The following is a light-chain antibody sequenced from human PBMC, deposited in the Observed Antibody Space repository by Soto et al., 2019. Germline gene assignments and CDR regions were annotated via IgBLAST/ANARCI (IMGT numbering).Light chain of an antibody. Sequence: QTVATQEPSLTVSPGGTVTLTCASSTGEVTSGYYPNWIQQKPGQAPRSLIYNTNNKHSWTPARFSGSLLGGRAALTLSDGRPEDEADYYCLLYFPVHVRLLGGGTQRTVL. V-gene: IGLV7-43*01. J-gene: IGLJ2*01. CDR1: TGEVTSGYY. CDR3: LLYFPVHVRL. CDR2: NTN.